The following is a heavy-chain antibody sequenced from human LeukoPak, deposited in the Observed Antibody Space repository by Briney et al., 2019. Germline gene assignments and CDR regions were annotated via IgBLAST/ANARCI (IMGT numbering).Heavy chain of an antibody. CDR1: GGSFSGYY. J-gene: IGHJ4*02. V-gene: IGHV4-34*01. Sequence: YPSETLSLTCAVYGGSFSGYYWSWIRQPPGKGLEWIGEINHSGSTNYNPSLKSRVTISVDTSKNQFSLKLSSVTAADTAVYYCARGPYGDYGLYNDYWGQGTLVTVSS. CDR3: ARGPYGDYGLYNDY. D-gene: IGHD4-17*01. CDR2: INHSGST.